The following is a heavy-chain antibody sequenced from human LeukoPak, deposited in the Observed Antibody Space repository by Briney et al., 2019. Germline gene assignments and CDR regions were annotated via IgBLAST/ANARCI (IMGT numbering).Heavy chain of an antibody. J-gene: IGHJ4*02. CDR1: GFTFSTYA. CDR2: ISDSGGST. Sequence: GGSLRLSCAASGFTFSTYAMSWVRQAPGKGLEWVSAISDSGGSTYYADSVKGRFTISRDNSKNTLYLQMDTLRAEDTAVYYCAKVPGSSITRYFYFDYWGQGTLVPVSS. CDR3: AKVPGSSITRYFYFDY. V-gene: IGHV3-23*01. D-gene: IGHD6-13*01.